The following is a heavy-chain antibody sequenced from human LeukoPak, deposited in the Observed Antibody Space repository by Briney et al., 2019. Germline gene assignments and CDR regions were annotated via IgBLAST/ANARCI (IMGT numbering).Heavy chain of an antibody. CDR1: GFTFSSYS. CDR3: AVGGYCSGGSCYALTY. J-gene: IGHJ4*02. Sequence: GGSLRLSCAASGFTFSSYSMNWVRQAPGKGLEWVSSISSSSSYIYYADSVKGRFTISRDNAKNSLYLQMNSLRVEDTAVYYCAVGGYCSGGSCYALTYWGQGTLVTVSS. CDR2: ISSSSSYI. D-gene: IGHD2-15*01. V-gene: IGHV3-21*04.